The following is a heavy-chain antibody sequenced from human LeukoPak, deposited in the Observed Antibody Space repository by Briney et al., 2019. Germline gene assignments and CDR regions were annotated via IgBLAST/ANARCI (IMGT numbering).Heavy chain of an antibody. D-gene: IGHD2-15*01. CDR3: ARGEVVVVAATPEFAYYGMDV. CDR1: GGSFSGYF. CDR2: IYYSGSS. J-gene: IGHJ6*02. V-gene: IGHV4-34*01. Sequence: SETLSLTCAVYGGSFSGYFWGWIRQPPGKGLEWIGSIYYSGSSYYNPSLKSRVTISVDTSKNQFSLKLSSVTAADTAVYYCARGEVVVVAATPEFAYYGMDVWGQGTTVTVSS.